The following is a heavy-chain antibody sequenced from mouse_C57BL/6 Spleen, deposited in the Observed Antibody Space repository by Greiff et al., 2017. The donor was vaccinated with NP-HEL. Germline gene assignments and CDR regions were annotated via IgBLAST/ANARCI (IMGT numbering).Heavy chain of an antibody. Sequence: VQLQESGPELVKPGASVKLSCKASGYTFTSYDINWVKQRPGQGLEWIGWIYPRDGSTKYNEKFKGKATLTVDTSSSTAYMELHSLTSEDSAVYFCARRHYSNYEDYFDYWGQGTTLTVSS. V-gene: IGHV1-85*01. CDR2: IYPRDGST. CDR3: ARRHYSNYEDYFDY. D-gene: IGHD2-5*01. CDR1: GYTFTSYD. J-gene: IGHJ2*01.